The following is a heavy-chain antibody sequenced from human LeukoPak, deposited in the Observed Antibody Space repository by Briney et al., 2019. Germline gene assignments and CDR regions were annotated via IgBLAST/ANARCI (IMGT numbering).Heavy chain of an antibody. CDR3: ARWGLERPDSSGHYYYYYYGMDV. D-gene: IGHD3-22*01. V-gene: IGHV4-34*01. J-gene: IGHJ6*02. CDR1: GGSFSGYY. Sequence: PSETLSLTCAVYGGSFSGYYWIWIRQPPGKGLEWIGEINHSRSTTYKPSLNSRVSISVDMSKNKFSLELSSVPAADTAVYYCARWGLERPDSSGHYYYYYYGMDVWGQGTTVTVSS. CDR2: INHSRST.